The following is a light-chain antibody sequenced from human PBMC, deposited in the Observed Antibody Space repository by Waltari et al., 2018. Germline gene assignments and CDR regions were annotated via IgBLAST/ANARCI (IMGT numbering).Light chain of an antibody. CDR2: AAS. J-gene: IGKJ1*01. Sequence: EIVLTQAPGTLSLCPGERATLSCRASQSIGRYLVWYHQKPGKAARLLIYAASSRAAGIPDRFSGSGSGTDFSLTISRLEPEDFAVYYCQNHERLPATFGQGTKVEIK. V-gene: IGKV3-20*01. CDR1: QSIGRY. CDR3: QNHERLPAT.